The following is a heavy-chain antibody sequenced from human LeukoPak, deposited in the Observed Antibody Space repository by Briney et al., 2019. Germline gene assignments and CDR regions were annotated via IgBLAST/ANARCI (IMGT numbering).Heavy chain of an antibody. D-gene: IGHD6-19*01. CDR3: AREALPAGWYFDL. CDR1: GGSISSYY. Sequence: SETLSLTCTVPGGSISSYYWSWIRQPPGKGLEWIGYIYYSGSTNYNPSLKSRVTISVDTSKNQFSLKLSSVTAADTAVYYCAREALPAGWYFDLWGRGTLVTVSS. V-gene: IGHV4-59*01. J-gene: IGHJ2*01. CDR2: IYYSGST.